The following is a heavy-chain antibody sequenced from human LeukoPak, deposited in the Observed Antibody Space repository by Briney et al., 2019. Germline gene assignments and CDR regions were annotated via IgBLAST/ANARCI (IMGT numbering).Heavy chain of an antibody. CDR3: ARGRYLPFWWFDP. J-gene: IGHJ5*02. CDR1: GGSISSSSYY. V-gene: IGHV4-39*07. D-gene: IGHD3-3*01. Sequence: SETLSLTCTVSGGSISSSSYYWGWIRQPPGKGLEWIGEINHSGSTNYNPSLKSRVTISVDTSKNQFSLKLSSVTAADTAVYYCARGRYLPFWWFDPWGQGTLVTVSS. CDR2: INHSGST.